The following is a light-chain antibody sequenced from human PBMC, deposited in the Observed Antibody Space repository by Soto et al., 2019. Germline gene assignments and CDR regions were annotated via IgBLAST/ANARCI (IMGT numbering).Light chain of an antibody. Sequence: DIQITQSPSSLAASVGDSVTSSCRTSQTINNYLNWYQQKPGKAPKLLVYSASNLQSGVPSRFSGSGSGTDFTLTISSLQPEDFATYYCQQSYSTPLTFGGGTKVDI. CDR2: SAS. V-gene: IGKV1-39*01. CDR1: QTINNY. CDR3: QQSYSTPLT. J-gene: IGKJ4*01.